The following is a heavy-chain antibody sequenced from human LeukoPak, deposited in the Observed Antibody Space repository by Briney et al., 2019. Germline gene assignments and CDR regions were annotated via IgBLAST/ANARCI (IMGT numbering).Heavy chain of an antibody. D-gene: IGHD1-1*01. CDR2: IWYDGSNK. V-gene: IGHV3-33*06. CDR3: AKVGRSRYSDY. Sequence: PGGSLRLSCAASGFTFSSYGMHWVRQAPGKGLEWVAVIWYDGSNKDYADSVKGRFTISRDNSKNTLYLQMNNLSAENTAVYYCAKVGRSRYSDYWGQGTLVTVSS. CDR1: GFTFSSYG. J-gene: IGHJ4*02.